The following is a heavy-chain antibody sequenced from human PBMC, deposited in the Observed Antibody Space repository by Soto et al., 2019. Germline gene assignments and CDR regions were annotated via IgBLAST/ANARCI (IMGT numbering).Heavy chain of an antibody. V-gene: IGHV1-69*13. Sequence: AASVKVSCKASGGTFSSYAISWVRQAPGQGLEWMGGIIPIFGTANYAQKFQGRVTITADESTSTAYMELSSLRSEDTAVYYCARLVVPAASRDVWGQGTTVTSP. D-gene: IGHD2-2*01. CDR1: GGTFSSYA. CDR3: ARLVVPAASRDV. CDR2: IIPIFGTA. J-gene: IGHJ6*02.